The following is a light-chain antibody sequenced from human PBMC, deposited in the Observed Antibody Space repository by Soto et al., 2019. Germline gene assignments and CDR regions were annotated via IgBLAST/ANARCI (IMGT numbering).Light chain of an antibody. CDR1: SSNIGSNN. CDR2: GDS. V-gene: IGLV1-44*01. Sequence: QSVLTQSPSASGTPGQRVTISCSGSSSNIGSNNVNWYQQLPGAAPRLLIYGDSQRPSGVPDRFSASKSGTSASLAISGLQSEVEADYYRSAWDDSLNGDVFGTGSKVTIL. J-gene: IGLJ1*01. CDR3: SAWDDSLNGDV.